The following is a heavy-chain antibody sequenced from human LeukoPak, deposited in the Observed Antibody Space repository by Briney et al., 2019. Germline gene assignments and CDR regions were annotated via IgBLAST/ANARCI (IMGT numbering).Heavy chain of an antibody. Sequence: SGTLSLTCTVSGGSISSSSYYWGWIRQPPGKGLEWIGSIYYSGSTYYNPSLKSRVTISVDTSKNQFSLKLSSVTAADTAVYYCARQYSSSSFDYWGQGTLVTVSS. CDR3: ARQYSSSSFDY. V-gene: IGHV4-39*01. J-gene: IGHJ4*02. D-gene: IGHD6-6*01. CDR2: IYYSGST. CDR1: GGSISSSSYY.